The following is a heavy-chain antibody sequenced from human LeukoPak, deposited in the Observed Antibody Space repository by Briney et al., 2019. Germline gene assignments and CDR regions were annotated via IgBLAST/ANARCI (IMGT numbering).Heavy chain of an antibody. Sequence: GGSLRLSCAASGFTFTDYLMTWVRQAPGKGLEWVADIKADGSEKYYVDSVKGRFTILRDNAKNSLYLQMNSLRAEDTAVYYCAKKAGYDSSGYYFDYWGQGTLVTVSS. CDR2: IKADGSEK. CDR3: AKKAGYDSSGYYFDY. V-gene: IGHV3-7*03. J-gene: IGHJ4*02. D-gene: IGHD3-22*01. CDR1: GFTFTDYL.